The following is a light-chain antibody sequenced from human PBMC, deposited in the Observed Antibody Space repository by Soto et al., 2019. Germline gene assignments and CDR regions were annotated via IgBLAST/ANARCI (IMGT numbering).Light chain of an antibody. CDR2: EVS. J-gene: IGLJ1*01. CDR1: SSDGGGYNY. V-gene: IGLV2-14*01. Sequence: QSALTLPASVYGSLGQSITMSCTGTSSDGGGYNYVSWYQQHPGKAPKLMIYEVSNRPSGGSNRFSGSKSGNTASLTISGLQAEDEADYYCSTNTSSSTRVCGTGTKGTVL. CDR3: STNTSSSTRV.